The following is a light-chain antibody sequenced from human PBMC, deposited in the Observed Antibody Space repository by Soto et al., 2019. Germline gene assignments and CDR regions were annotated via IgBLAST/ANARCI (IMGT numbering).Light chain of an antibody. J-gene: IGKJ4*01. CDR1: QSVSSY. CDR3: QQRSNWLT. V-gene: IGKV3-11*01. CDR2: DAS. Sequence: EIVLTQSPATLSLSPGERATLSCSASQSVSSYLAWYQQTPGQAPRLLIYDASNRATGIPARFSGSGSGTDFTLTISSLAPEDFAVYYCQQRSNWLTFGGGTKVEIK.